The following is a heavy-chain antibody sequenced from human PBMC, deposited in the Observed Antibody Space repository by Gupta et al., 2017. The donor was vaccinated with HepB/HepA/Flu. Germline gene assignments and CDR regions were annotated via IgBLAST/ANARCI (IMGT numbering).Heavy chain of an antibody. D-gene: IGHD6-19*01. CDR3: ARMGAVNGWLGPGDYCLDV. V-gene: IGHV3-30*04. Sequence: QVQLVESGGGVVQPGRSLGPPWSAFGFTFSSYAMHWVRRAPSRGLGGVSVISYDGSKKFYGDAVKGRSTISRDNSKKMLFLEMKSLRSEDTAIYYCARMGAVNGWLGPGDYCLDVWGQGIAVTVSS. CDR2: ISYDGSKK. CDR1: GFTFSSYA. J-gene: IGHJ6*03.